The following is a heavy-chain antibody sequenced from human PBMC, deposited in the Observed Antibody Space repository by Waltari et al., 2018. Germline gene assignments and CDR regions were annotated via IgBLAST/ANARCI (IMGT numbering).Heavy chain of an antibody. CDR1: GXTFSSYG. Sequence: QVQLVESGGGVVQPGGSLRLSCXAXGXTFSSYGMHWVRQAPGKGLEWVAFIRYDGSNKYYADSVKGRFTISRDNSKNTLYLQMNXLRAEDTAVYYCAKVDXGYGTSDYWGQGTLXXXSS. CDR3: AKVDXGYGTSDY. CDR2: IRYDGSNK. J-gene: IGHJ4*02. D-gene: IGHD2-2*03. V-gene: IGHV3-30*02.